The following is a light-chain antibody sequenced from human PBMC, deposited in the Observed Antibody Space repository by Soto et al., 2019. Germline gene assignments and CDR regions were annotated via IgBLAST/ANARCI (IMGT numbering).Light chain of an antibody. CDR2: GAS. Sequence: EIVMTQSPATLSVSPGERATLSCRASQSVSSNLAWYQQKPGQAPRLLIYGASTRATGIPARFSGSGSGTEFTLTISSLQSEDFAVYYCQQYNNWPPERLTFGGGTKVDIK. V-gene: IGKV3-15*01. CDR3: QQYNNWPPERLT. J-gene: IGKJ4*01. CDR1: QSVSSN.